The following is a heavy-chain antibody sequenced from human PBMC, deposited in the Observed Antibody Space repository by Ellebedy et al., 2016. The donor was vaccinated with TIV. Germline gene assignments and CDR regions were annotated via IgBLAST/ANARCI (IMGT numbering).Heavy chain of an antibody. Sequence: SLKISCVVSGLTFEDFAFHWVRQAPGKGLEWVSGINWSGATFGHADSVKGRFTISRDNAKNTLYLQMDSLRVDDMALYFCARSRGFSYGNDAFDLWGQGTVVIVSS. CDR1: GLTFEDFA. D-gene: IGHD5-18*01. CDR3: ARSRGFSYGNDAFDL. V-gene: IGHV3-9*03. J-gene: IGHJ3*01. CDR2: INWSGATF.